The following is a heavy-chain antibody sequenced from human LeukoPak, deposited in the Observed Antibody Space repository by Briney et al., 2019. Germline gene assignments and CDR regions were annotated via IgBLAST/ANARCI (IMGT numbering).Heavy chain of an antibody. CDR3: ARNGEYCSSTSCGDY. CDR1: GFTFGAYA. CDR2: IRYVGSDK. J-gene: IGHJ4*02. V-gene: IGHV3-30*02. D-gene: IGHD2-2*01. Sequence: GGSLRLSCAASGFTFGAYAMGWVRQAPGKGLEWVAFIRYVGSDKYYADSVKGRFTISRDNSKNTLYLQMNSLRAKDTAVYYCARNGEYCSSTSCGDYWGQGTLVTVSS.